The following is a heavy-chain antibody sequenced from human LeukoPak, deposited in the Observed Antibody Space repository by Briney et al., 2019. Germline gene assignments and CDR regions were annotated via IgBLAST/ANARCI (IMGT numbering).Heavy chain of an antibody. CDR3: ARGIGSSWYSNDAFDI. D-gene: IGHD6-13*01. Sequence: NPGGSLRLSCAASGFTFSSYSMNWVRQAPGKGLEWVSSISSSSSYIYYADSVKGRYTISRDNAKNSLYLQMNSLRAEDTAVYYCARGIGSSWYSNDAFDIWGQGTMVTVSS. V-gene: IGHV3-21*01. CDR2: ISSSSSYI. J-gene: IGHJ3*02. CDR1: GFTFSSYS.